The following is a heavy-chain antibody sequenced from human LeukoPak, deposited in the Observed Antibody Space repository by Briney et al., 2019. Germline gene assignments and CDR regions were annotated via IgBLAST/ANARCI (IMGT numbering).Heavy chain of an antibody. J-gene: IGHJ5*02. D-gene: IGHD6-13*01. CDR2: IYYSGST. CDR3: ARESERAAAGILDWFDP. CDR1: GGSISSSSYY. V-gene: IGHV4-39*07. Sequence: SETLSLTCTVSGGSISSSSYYWGWFRQPPGKGLEWIGSIYYSGSTYYNPSLKSRVTISVDTSKNQFSLKLSSVTAADTAVYYCARESERAAAGILDWFDPWGQGTLVTVSS.